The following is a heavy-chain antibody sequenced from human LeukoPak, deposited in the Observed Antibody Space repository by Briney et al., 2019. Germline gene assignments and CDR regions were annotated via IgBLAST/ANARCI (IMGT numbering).Heavy chain of an antibody. J-gene: IGHJ5*02. Sequence: ASETLSLTCAVYGGSFSGYYWSWIRQPPGKGLEWVGEINHSGSTNYNPSLKSRVTISVDTSKNQFSLKLSSVTAADTAVYYCARLFKPRYSSVGGWFDPWGQGTLVTVSS. D-gene: IGHD6-19*01. CDR3: ARLFKPRYSSVGGWFDP. V-gene: IGHV4-34*01. CDR1: GGSFSGYY. CDR2: INHSGST.